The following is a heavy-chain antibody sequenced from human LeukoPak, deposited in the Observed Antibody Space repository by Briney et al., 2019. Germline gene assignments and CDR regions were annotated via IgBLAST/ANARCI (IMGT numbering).Heavy chain of an antibody. Sequence: ASVKVSCKASGYTFTSYDIDWVRQATGQGLEWMGWMNPNSGNTGYAQKFQGRVTMTRNTSISTAYMELSSLRSEDTAVYYCARGVYYYDSSGYPGGEGYWGQGTLVTVSS. CDR2: MNPNSGNT. V-gene: IGHV1-8*01. CDR3: ARGVYYYDSSGYPGGEGY. J-gene: IGHJ4*02. CDR1: GYTFTSYD. D-gene: IGHD3-22*01.